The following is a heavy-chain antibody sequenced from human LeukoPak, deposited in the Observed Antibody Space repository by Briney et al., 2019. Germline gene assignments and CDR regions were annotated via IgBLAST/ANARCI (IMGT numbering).Heavy chain of an antibody. V-gene: IGHV4-39*07. CDR3: AKARGRVSKTDFDS. CDR1: GASISSDDYF. CDR2: IYYSGNT. Sequence: SETLSLTCTVSGASISSDDYFWGWIRQPPGKGLEWIATIYYSGNTYYNPSLSSRVTISADSSKNQFSLRLRSVTAADAAVYFCAKARGRVSKTDFDSWGQGTLVTVSS. J-gene: IGHJ4*02. D-gene: IGHD5/OR15-5a*01.